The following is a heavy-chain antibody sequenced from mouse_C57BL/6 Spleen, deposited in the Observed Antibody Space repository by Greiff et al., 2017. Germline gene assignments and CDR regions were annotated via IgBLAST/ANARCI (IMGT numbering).Heavy chain of an antibody. CDR1: GFTFSSYT. CDR2: ISGGGGNT. Sequence: EVKLEESGGGLVKPGGSLKLSCAASGFTFSSYTMSWVRQTPEKRLEWVATISGGGGNTYYPDSVKGRFTISRDNAKNTLYLQMSSLRSEDTALYYCARRLLRPYAMDYWGQGTSVTVSS. V-gene: IGHV5-9*01. D-gene: IGHD1-2*01. J-gene: IGHJ4*01. CDR3: ARRLLRPYAMDY.